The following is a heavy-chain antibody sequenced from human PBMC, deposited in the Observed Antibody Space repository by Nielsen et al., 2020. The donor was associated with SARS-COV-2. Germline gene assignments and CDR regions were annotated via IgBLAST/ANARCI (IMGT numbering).Heavy chain of an antibody. CDR1: GGSISSSSYY. V-gene: IGHV3-11*01. Sequence: LSLTCTVSGGSISSSSYYWGWIRQPPGKGLEWVSYISSSGSTIYYADSVKGRFTISRDNAKNSLYLQMNSLRVEDTALYYCARAYGSGGRTFEYWGQGTLVTVSS. J-gene: IGHJ4*02. CDR2: ISSSGSTI. CDR3: ARAYGSGGRTFEY. D-gene: IGHD3-10*01.